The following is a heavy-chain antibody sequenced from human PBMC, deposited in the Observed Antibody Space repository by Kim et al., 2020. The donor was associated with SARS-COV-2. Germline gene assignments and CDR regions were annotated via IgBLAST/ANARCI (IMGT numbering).Heavy chain of an antibody. V-gene: IGHV3-33*01. CDR1: GFTFSAYG. J-gene: IGHJ4*02. CDR2: LWSDGSNA. Sequence: GGSLRLSCAASGFTFSAYGMHWVRQSPGKGLEWVAVLWSDGSNAIYVASVKGRFAISRDTSKNTLYLQMNSLRVEDTAIYYCARDWADGASGAPDYWGQGTLVTVPS. D-gene: IGHD6-19*01. CDR3: ARDWADGASGAPDY.